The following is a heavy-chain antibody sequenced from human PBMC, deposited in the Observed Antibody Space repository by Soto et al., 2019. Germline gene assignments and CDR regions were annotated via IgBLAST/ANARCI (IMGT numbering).Heavy chain of an antibody. CDR2: IWYDGSNK. Sequence: QVQLVESGGGVVQPGRSLRLSCAASGFTFSSYGMHWVRQAPGKGLEWGAVIWYDGSNKYYADSVKGRFTISRDNSKNTLYLQMNSLRAEDTAVYYCARVPVVIAIRLYFDLWGRGTLVTVSS. D-gene: IGHD2-21*01. CDR3: ARVPVVIAIRLYFDL. CDR1: GFTFSSYG. V-gene: IGHV3-33*01. J-gene: IGHJ2*01.